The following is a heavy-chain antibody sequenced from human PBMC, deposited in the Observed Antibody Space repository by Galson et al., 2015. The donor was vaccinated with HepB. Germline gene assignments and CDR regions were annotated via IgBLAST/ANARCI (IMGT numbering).Heavy chain of an antibody. J-gene: IGHJ4*02. CDR2: ISGYNGNT. CDR3: ARPSYSGYFDY. V-gene: IGHV1-18*01. D-gene: IGHD2-21*01. Sequence: SVKVSCKASGYTFTSYGISWVRQAPGQGLEWMGRISGYNGNTNYAQKLQGRVTMTTDTSTSTAYMELRSLRSDDTAVYYCARPSYSGYFDYWGQGTLVTVSS. CDR1: GYTFTSYG.